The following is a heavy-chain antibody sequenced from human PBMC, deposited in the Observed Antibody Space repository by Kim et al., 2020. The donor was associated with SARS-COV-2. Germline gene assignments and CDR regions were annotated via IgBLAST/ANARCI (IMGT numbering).Heavy chain of an antibody. Sequence: GGSLRLSCTASGFRFKKYAMSWVRQAPGKGLEWVSGIRGDGGTTHYADFVKGRFIISRDNSRNTLDLEMRRLRAEDTAQYYCVRCDGDYLLKWCFDLWGQGTLVTVSS. CDR1: GFRFKKYA. D-gene: IGHD4-17*01. J-gene: IGHJ2*01. CDR2: IRGDGGTT. V-gene: IGHV3-23*01. CDR3: VRCDGDYLLKWCFDL.